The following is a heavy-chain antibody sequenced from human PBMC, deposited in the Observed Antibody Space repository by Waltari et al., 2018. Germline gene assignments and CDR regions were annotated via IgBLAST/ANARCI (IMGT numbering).Heavy chain of an antibody. D-gene: IGHD2-21*01. CDR3: ASDTGALWMDV. CDR2: INPSGVST. CDR1: EYTFTSSY. Sequence: QVQLVQSGAEVKKPGASVKISCKTSEYTFTSSYVHWVRQAPGQGLEWMGIINPSGVSTTYAQKFQGRVTMTRDTSTSTVYMELSSLRSEDTAVYYCASDTGALWMDVWGQGTTVTVSS. V-gene: IGHV1-46*01. J-gene: IGHJ6*02.